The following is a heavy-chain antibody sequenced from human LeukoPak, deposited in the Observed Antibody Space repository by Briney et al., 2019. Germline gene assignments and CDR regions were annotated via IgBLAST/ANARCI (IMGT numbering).Heavy chain of an antibody. J-gene: IGHJ4*02. V-gene: IGHV1-18*01. CDR1: GGTFSSYA. D-gene: IGHD5-12*01. Sequence: ASVKVSCKASGGTFSSYAISWVRQAPGQGLEWMGWISAYNGNTNYAQKLQGRVTMTTDTSTSTAYMELRSLRSDDTAVYYCARDLRATAARDWGQGTLVTVSS. CDR2: ISAYNGNT. CDR3: ARDLRATAARD.